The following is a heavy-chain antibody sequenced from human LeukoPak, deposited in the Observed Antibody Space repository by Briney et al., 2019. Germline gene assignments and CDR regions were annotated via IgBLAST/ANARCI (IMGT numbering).Heavy chain of an antibody. Sequence: SETLSLTCAVSGYSISSCYFWVWIRQPPGKGQEWIGSIYHTGATYYNPSLRSPVTISVDTSKNEFSLELNSVTAADTAVYYCARDLGLTISYNWSDPWGQGTLVAVSS. J-gene: IGHJ5*02. CDR2: IYHTGAT. CDR1: GYSISSCYF. D-gene: IGHD3-9*01. CDR3: ARDLGLTISYNWSDP. V-gene: IGHV4-38-2*02.